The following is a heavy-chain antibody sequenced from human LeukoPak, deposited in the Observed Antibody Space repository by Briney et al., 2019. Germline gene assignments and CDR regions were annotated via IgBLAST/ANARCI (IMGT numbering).Heavy chain of an antibody. D-gene: IGHD1-14*01. Sequence: SETLSLTCAVYGGSFSGYYWGWIRQPPGKGLEWIGSIYYSGTTYYNPSLKSRVTISVDTSKKQFSLKLRSVTAADTAVYYCARHEWGITNAFNIWGQGTMVTVSS. CDR2: IYYSGTT. V-gene: IGHV4-39*01. CDR3: ARHEWGITNAFNI. J-gene: IGHJ3*02. CDR1: GGSFSGYY.